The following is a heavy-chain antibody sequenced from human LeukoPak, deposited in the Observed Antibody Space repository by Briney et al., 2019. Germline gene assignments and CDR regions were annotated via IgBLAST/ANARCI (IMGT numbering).Heavy chain of an antibody. D-gene: IGHD3-3*01. V-gene: IGHV3-23*01. J-gene: IGHJ4*02. CDR3: AKKHSTIFGVVIQHYYFDY. Sequence: GGSLRLSCAASGFTFSSYAMSWVRQAPGKGLEWVSAISGSGGSTYYADSVKGRFTISRDNSKNTLYLQMNSLRAEDTAVYYCAKKHSTIFGVVIQHYYFDYWGQGTLVTVSS. CDR2: ISGSGGST. CDR1: GFTFSSYA.